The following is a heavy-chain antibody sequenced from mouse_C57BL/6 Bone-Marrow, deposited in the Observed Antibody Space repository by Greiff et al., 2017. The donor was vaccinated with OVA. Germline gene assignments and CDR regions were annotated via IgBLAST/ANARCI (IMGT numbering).Heavy chain of an antibody. D-gene: IGHD4-1*01. J-gene: IGHJ3*01. CDR1: GYSITSGYY. CDR2: ISYDGSN. Sequence: EVQRVESGPGLVKPSQSLSLTCSVTGYSITSGYYWNWIRQFPGNKLEWMGYISYDGSNNYNPSLKNRISITRDTSKNQFFLKLNSVTTEDTATYYCASHWGRFAYWGQGTLVTVSA. V-gene: IGHV3-6*01. CDR3: ASHWGRFAY.